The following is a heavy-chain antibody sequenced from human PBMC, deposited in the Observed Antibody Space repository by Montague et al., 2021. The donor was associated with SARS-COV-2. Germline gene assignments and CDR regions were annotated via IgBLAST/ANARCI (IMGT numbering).Heavy chain of an antibody. CDR1: GFTFSTYS. V-gene: IGHV3-48*02. CDR3: ARDAISDSGWYLAPFGH. D-gene: IGHD6-19*01. J-gene: IGHJ4*02. CDR2: ISSSSATI. Sequence: SLRLSCAASGFTFSTYSMDWARQAPWQGLEWFPYISSSSATIYYAESVEGRFTISRDNVKNSVYLQLNSLTDEDTAVYYCARDAISDSGWYLAPFGHWGQGVLVTVSS.